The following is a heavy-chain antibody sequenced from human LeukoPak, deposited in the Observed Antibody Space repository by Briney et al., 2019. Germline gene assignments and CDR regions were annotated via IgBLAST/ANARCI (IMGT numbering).Heavy chain of an antibody. CDR2: IYYSGST. CDR1: GYSLSSDYY. Sequence: PSGTLSLTCTVSGYSLSSDYYWGWIRQPPGKGLEWIGSIYYSGSTYYNPSLKSRVTISVDTSKNQFSLKLSSVTAADTAVYYCARHLSGSGSVDWGQGTLVTVSS. J-gene: IGHJ4*02. D-gene: IGHD3-10*01. CDR3: ARHLSGSGSVD. V-gene: IGHV4-38-2*02.